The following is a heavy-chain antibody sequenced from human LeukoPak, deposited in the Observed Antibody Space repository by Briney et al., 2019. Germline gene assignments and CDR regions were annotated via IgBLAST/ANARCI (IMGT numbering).Heavy chain of an antibody. D-gene: IGHD3-10*01. J-gene: IGHJ5*02. CDR3: LPHGSGSS. V-gene: IGHV3-53*01. CDR1: GFSVSNNY. CDR2: IYSRGGT. Sequence: HPGGSLRLSCAVSGFSVSNNYMNWVRQAPGKGLEWVSLIYSRGGTSTADPVKGRFSTFRDISRNTVYLQMTTLRVEDTAMYYCLPHGSGSSWGQGTLVTVSS.